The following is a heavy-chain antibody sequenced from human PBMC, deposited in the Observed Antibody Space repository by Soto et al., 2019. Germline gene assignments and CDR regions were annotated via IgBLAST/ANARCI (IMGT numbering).Heavy chain of an antibody. V-gene: IGHV1-3*01. CDR1: GYTFTSYA. Sequence: ASVKVSCKASGYTFTSYAMHWVRQAPGQRLEWMGWINAGNGNTKYSQKFQGRVTTTRDTSASTAYMELSSLRSEDTAVYYCAREQTEAYDFWSGYFRTNYYYGMDVWGQGTTVTVS. CDR2: INAGNGNT. D-gene: IGHD3-3*01. CDR3: AREQTEAYDFWSGYFRTNYYYGMDV. J-gene: IGHJ6*02.